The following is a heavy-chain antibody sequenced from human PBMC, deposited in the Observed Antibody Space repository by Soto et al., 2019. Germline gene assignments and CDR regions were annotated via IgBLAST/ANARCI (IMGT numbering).Heavy chain of an antibody. CDR1: GGSISSSSYY. Sequence: QLQLQESGPGLVKPSETLSLTCTVSGGSISSSSYYWGWIRQPPGKGLEWIGSIYYSGSTYYNPSLKSRVTISVDTSKNQFSLKLSSVTAADTAVYYCASLYSSSWYSNYYYHGMDVWGQGTTVTVSS. V-gene: IGHV4-39*01. D-gene: IGHD6-13*01. CDR2: IYYSGST. CDR3: ASLYSSSWYSNYYYHGMDV. J-gene: IGHJ6*02.